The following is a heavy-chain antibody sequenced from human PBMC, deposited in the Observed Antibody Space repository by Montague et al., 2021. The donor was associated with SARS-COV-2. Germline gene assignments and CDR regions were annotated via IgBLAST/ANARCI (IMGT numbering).Heavy chain of an antibody. Sequence: SETLSLTCTVSGAFITSHYWSWIRQPPGKGLEWIGNVFSGGNSKYKPSLKSRVTLSVDTSKNQFSLKLTSVTTVDTALYYCVRDLYCRSTACIGNAFDVWGQGTMVSVFS. CDR2: VFSGGNS. CDR1: GAFITSHY. V-gene: IGHV4-59*11. CDR3: VRDLYCRSTACIGNAFDV. J-gene: IGHJ3*01. D-gene: IGHD2-2*01.